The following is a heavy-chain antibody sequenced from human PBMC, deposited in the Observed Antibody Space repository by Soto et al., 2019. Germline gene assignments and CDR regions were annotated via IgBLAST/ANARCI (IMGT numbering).Heavy chain of an antibody. CDR2: IVVGSGNT. Sequence: SVKVSCKASGFTFTSSAVQWVRQARGQRLEWIGWIVVGSGNTNYAQKFQERVTITRDMSTSTAYMELSSLRSEDTAVYYCAADRGTKFAGVDGDAFDIWGQGTMVTVS. CDR3: AADRGTKFAGVDGDAFDI. V-gene: IGHV1-58*01. J-gene: IGHJ3*02. D-gene: IGHD3-16*01. CDR1: GFTFTSSA.